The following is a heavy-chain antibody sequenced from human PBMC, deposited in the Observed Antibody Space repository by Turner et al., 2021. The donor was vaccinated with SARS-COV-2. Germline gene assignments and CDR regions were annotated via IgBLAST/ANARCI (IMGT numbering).Heavy chain of an antibody. D-gene: IGHD2-15*01. V-gene: IGHV1-69*01. J-gene: IGHJ4*02. CDR3: ARGEVGYCSGGRCYSGSY. CDR2: INPIFGTA. CDR1: GGTFSNDA. Sequence: QVQLVQSGAEVKKPGSSVKVSCKASGGTFSNDAISWVRQAPGQGLEWMGGINPIFGTANYAQKFQGRVTITADESTSTAYMELSSLRSEDTAVYYCARGEVGYCSGGRCYSGSYWGQGTLVTVSS.